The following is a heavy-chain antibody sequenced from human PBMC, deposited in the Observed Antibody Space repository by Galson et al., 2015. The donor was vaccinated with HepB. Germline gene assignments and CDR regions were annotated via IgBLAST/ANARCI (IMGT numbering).Heavy chain of an antibody. J-gene: IGHJ6*03. D-gene: IGHD3-10*01. CDR2: ISGSGGST. CDR3: AKTGQGDYYGSGSYFPTYYYYYYMDV. CDR1: GFTFSSYA. Sequence: SLRLSCAASGFTFSSYAMSWVRQAPGKGLEWVSAISGSGGSTYYADSVKGRFTISRDNSKNTLYLQMNSLRAEDTAVYYCAKTGQGDYYGSGSYFPTYYYYYYMDVWGKGTTVTVSS. V-gene: IGHV3-23*01.